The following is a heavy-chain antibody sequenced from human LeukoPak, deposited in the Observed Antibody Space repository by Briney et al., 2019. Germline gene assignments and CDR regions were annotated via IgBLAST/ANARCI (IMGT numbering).Heavy chain of an antibody. CDR3: ARARDVLRYFDWLAPSDY. CDR1: GYIFTSYG. J-gene: IGHJ4*02. CDR2: ISAYNGNT. V-gene: IGHV1-18*01. D-gene: IGHD3-9*01. Sequence: ASVKVSCKASGYIFTSYGISWVRQAPGQGLEWMGWISAYNGNTNYAQKLQGRVTMTTDTSTSTAYMELRSLRSDDTAVYYCARARDVLRYFDWLAPSDYWGQGTLVTVSS.